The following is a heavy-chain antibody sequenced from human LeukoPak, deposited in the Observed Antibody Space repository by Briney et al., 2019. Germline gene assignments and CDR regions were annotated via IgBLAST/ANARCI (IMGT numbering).Heavy chain of an antibody. CDR1: GFIFSNYG. V-gene: IGHV3-23*01. CDR2: VRVDGHTT. CDR3: VTAPYGDYYYYMDV. J-gene: IGHJ6*03. D-gene: IGHD4-17*01. Sequence: GGSLRLSCVASGFIFSNYGMSWVRQVPGKGLEWVSSVRVDGHTTFYADSVKGRFTTSRDNSKNTLYLQMNSLRAEDTAVYYCVTAPYGDYYYYMDVWGKGTTVTISS.